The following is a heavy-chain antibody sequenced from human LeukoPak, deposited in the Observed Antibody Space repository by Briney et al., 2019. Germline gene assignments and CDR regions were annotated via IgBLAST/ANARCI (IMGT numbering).Heavy chain of an antibody. Sequence: PGGSLRLSCAASGFTFSSYGMRWVRQAPGKGLEWVSYIGNSGSTIYYADSVKGRFTISRDNAKNSLYLQMNSLRGEDTAVYYCARVRHFYGLGSSYFDYWGQGTLVTVSS. CDR3: ARVRHFYGLGSSYFDY. J-gene: IGHJ4*02. CDR2: IGNSGSTI. V-gene: IGHV3-48*04. D-gene: IGHD3-10*01. CDR1: GFTFSSYG.